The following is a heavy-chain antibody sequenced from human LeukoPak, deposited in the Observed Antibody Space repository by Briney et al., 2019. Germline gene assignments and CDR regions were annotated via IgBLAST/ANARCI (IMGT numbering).Heavy chain of an antibody. CDR1: GFTFSSYS. V-gene: IGHV3-21*04. Sequence: GGSLRLSCAASGFTFSSYSVDWVRQAPGKGLERVSSISSSSSHIHYADSVKGRFTISRDTAKNSLYLLMNSLRTEDTALYYCAVPAMDVWGQGTTVTVSS. J-gene: IGHJ6*02. CDR2: ISSSSSHI. CDR3: AVPAMDV.